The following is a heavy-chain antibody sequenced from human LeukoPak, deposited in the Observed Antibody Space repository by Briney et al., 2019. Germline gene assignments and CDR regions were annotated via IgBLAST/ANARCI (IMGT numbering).Heavy chain of an antibody. J-gene: IGHJ4*02. D-gene: IGHD1-1*01. CDR3: TRDRGAYNLYDY. V-gene: IGHV3-49*04. CDR2: IRSKAYGETA. Sequence: GGSLRLSCAASGFTFSSYAMSWVRQAPGKGLEWVGFIRSKAYGETADYAASVKGRFTISRDDSKAIAYLQMNSLKTEDTAVYHCTRDRGAYNLYDYWGQGTLVTVSS. CDR1: GFTFSSYA.